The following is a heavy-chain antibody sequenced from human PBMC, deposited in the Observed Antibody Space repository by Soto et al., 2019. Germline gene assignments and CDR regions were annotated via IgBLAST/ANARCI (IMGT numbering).Heavy chain of an antibody. CDR3: ASDPGNDYGDSDY. J-gene: IGHJ4*02. CDR2: IIPNLDIA. D-gene: IGHD4-17*01. CDR1: GGTFTSYT. Sequence: QVQLVQSGAEVKKPGSSVKVSCKASGGTFTSYTFSWVKQAPGQGLEWMGRIIPNLDIANYAQKFQGRVTHNADKYTSTAYMELSSLRSDDPAVYYCASDPGNDYGDSDYWGQGTLVTVSS. V-gene: IGHV1-69*02.